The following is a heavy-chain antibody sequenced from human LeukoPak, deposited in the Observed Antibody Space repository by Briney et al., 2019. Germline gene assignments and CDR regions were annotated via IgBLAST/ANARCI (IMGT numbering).Heavy chain of an antibody. V-gene: IGHV3-23*01. CDR2: FSAGGNRT. J-gene: IGHJ4*02. CDR3: AKVLSKIYIYGPFDY. Sequence: GGSLRLSCAASRFTFRDYAMTWVRQAPRKGPEWVSTFSAGGNRTYYADSVKGRFIITRDNSKNTLYLQMNSLRAEDTAVYYCAKVLSKIYIYGPFDYWGQGSLVTVSS. D-gene: IGHD3-10*01. CDR1: RFTFRDYA.